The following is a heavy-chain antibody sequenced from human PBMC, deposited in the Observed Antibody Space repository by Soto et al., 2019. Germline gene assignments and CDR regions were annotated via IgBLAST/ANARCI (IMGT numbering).Heavy chain of an antibody. CDR1: GGTFSSYA. Sequence: QVQLVQSGAEVKKPGSSVKVSCKAAGGTFSSYAMSWVRQAPGQGLEWMGGIIPIFGTANYAQKFQGRVTITADESTSTAYMELSSLRSEDTAVYYCARPLKYSRSWYAFQHWGQGTLVTVSA. J-gene: IGHJ1*01. CDR3: ARPLKYSRSWYAFQH. D-gene: IGHD6-13*01. CDR2: IIPIFGTA. V-gene: IGHV1-69*01.